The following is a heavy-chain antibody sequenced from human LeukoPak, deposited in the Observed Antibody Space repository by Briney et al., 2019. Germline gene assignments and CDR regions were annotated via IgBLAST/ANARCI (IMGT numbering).Heavy chain of an antibody. CDR3: AKSGHSTSSWFDP. CDR2: ISGSGDNT. V-gene: IGHV3-23*01. J-gene: IGHJ5*02. CDR1: GFTFGGFA. Sequence: GGSLRLSCAASGFTFGGFAMSWVRRTPGKGLEWVSGISGSGDNTLYAASVKGRFTISRDDSKSTLYLQMNSLRVEDTAVYYCAKSGHSTSSWFDPWGQGTLVIVSS. D-gene: IGHD6-6*01.